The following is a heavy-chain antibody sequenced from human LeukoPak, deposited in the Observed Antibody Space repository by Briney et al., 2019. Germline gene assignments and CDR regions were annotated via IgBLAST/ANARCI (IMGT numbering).Heavy chain of an antibody. D-gene: IGHD6-13*01. CDR3: AKQGYSSSWYYLDF. CDR1: GLTFSDYS. J-gene: IGHJ4*02. CDR2: ISGRGDTT. V-gene: IGHV3-23*01. Sequence: GGSLRLSCAASGLTFSDYSMSWVRQAPGKGLEWVSGISGRGDTTYYAPSVKGRFTMSRDNSKSTVYLEMNSLTAEDTAVYSCAKQGYSSSWYYLDFWGQGTLVTVSS.